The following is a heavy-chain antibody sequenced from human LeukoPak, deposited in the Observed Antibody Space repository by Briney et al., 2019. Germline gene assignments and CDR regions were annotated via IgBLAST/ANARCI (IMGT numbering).Heavy chain of an antibody. CDR2: ISSSSSYI. CDR1: GFTFSSYS. V-gene: IGHV3-21*01. J-gene: IGHJ4*02. CDR3: ARVLETDCSGGSCYSGLDY. Sequence: GGSLRLSCAASGFTFSSYSMNWVRQAPGKGLEWVSSISSSSSYIYYADSVKGRFTISRDNAKNSLYLQMNSLRAEDTAVYYCARVLETDCSGGSCYSGLDYWGQGTLVTVSS. D-gene: IGHD2-15*01.